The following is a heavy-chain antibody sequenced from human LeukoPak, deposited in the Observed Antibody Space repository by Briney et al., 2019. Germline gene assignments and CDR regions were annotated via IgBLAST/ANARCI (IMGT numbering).Heavy chain of an antibody. D-gene: IGHD2-15*01. CDR1: GFTFSRYG. CDR2: ISYDGSNK. Sequence: GGSLRLSCAASGFTFSRYGMHWVRQAPGKGLEWVAVISYDGSNKYYADSVKGRFTISRDNSKNTLYLQMNSLRAEDTAVYYCAKPPFESGVAATDLDYWGQGTLVTVSS. CDR3: AKPPFESGVAATDLDY. J-gene: IGHJ4*02. V-gene: IGHV3-30*18.